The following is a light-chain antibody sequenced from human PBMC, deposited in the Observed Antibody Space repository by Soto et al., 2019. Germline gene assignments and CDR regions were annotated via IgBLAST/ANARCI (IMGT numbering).Light chain of an antibody. CDR3: QQYGSSVT. Sequence: EIVLTQSPGTLSLSPGERATLSRRASQSVSSSYLAWYQQKPGQAPRLLIYGASSRATGIPDRFSGSGSGTDFTLTISRLEPEDFAVYYCQQYGSSVTFGQGTKVDIK. CDR1: QSVSSSY. J-gene: IGKJ1*01. V-gene: IGKV3-20*01. CDR2: GAS.